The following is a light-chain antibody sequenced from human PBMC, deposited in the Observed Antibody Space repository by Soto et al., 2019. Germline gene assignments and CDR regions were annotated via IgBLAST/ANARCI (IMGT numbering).Light chain of an antibody. CDR3: QQSFSTPT. J-gene: IGKJ5*01. CDR2: AAS. V-gene: IGKV1-39*01. Sequence: DVQMTHSPSSLSASVGDRVTITCRTSETISTYVNWYQKKPGKAPKLLIYAASILQSGVPSRFSGSGSGTDFTLTISSLQPEDFATYYCQQSFSTPTFGQGTRLEIK. CDR1: ETISTY.